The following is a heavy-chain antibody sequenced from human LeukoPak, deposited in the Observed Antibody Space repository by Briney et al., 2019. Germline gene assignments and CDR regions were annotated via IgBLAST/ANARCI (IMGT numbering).Heavy chain of an antibody. V-gene: IGHV7-4-1*02. CDR3: ARSLPKKPGSGIGMVDP. CDR1: GNTFTSYA. Sequence: GASVKVSCKASGNTFTSYAMNGGRQAPGQGLEWMGWINTNTGNPTYAQGFTGRFVFSLDTSVSTAYLQISSLKAEDTAVYYCARSLPKKPGSGIGMVDPWGQGTLVTVSS. CDR2: INTNTGNP. D-gene: IGHD3-10*01. J-gene: IGHJ5*02.